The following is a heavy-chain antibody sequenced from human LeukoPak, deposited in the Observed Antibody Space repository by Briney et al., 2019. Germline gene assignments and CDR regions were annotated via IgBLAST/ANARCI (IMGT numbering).Heavy chain of an antibody. CDR2: IYTSGST. D-gene: IGHD3-3*01. CDR3: ARERSGYYYFDY. V-gene: IGHV4-4*07. Sequence: SETLSLTCTVSGGSMGNYYWNWIRQAAGKGLEWIGRIYTSGSTNYNPSLKSRVSMSVDTSRNQFSLNLSSVTAADTAVYYCARERSGYYYFDYWGQGAPVTVSS. CDR1: GGSMGNYY. J-gene: IGHJ4*02.